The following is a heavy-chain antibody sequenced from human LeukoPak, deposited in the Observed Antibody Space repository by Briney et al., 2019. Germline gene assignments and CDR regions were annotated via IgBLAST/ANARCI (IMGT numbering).Heavy chain of an antibody. CDR1: GFTFSSYP. V-gene: IGHV3-30*04. J-gene: IGHJ6*02. Sequence: PGRSLRLSCAASGFTFSSYPMHWVRQAPGKGLEWVAGILNDGSNKYYADSVKGRFTISRDDSKNTLYLQMNSLRAEDTAVYYCAREAGAMDTAVVTGMDVWGQGTTVTVSS. D-gene: IGHD5-18*01. CDR3: AREAGAMDTAVVTGMDV. CDR2: ILNDGSNK.